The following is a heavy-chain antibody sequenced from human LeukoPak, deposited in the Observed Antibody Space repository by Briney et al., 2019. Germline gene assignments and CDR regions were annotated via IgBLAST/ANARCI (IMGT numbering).Heavy chain of an antibody. Sequence: TSETLSLTCTVSGGSISSGGYYWSWIRQHPGKGLEWIGYIYYSGSTYYNPSLKSRVTISVDTSKNQFSLKLSSVTAADTAVYYCARHFSNTAMVFSEWGQGTLVTVSS. D-gene: IGHD5-18*01. V-gene: IGHV4-39*01. CDR1: GGSISSGGYY. J-gene: IGHJ4*02. CDR2: IYYSGST. CDR3: ARHFSNTAMVFSE.